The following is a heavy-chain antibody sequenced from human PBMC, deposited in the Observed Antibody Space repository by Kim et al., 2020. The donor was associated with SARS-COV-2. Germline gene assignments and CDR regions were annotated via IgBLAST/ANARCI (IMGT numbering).Heavy chain of an antibody. V-gene: IGHV4-39*01. J-gene: IGHJ4*02. CDR1: GGSISSSSYY. D-gene: IGHD5-12*01. CDR3: ANVSTTYFDY. Sequence: SETLSLTCTVSGGSISSSSYYWGWIRQPPGNGLEWIGSIYYSGSTYYNPSLRSRVTISVDTSKNQFSLKLSSVTAADTAVYYCANVSTTYFDYWGQGTMVTVSS. CDR2: IYYSGST.